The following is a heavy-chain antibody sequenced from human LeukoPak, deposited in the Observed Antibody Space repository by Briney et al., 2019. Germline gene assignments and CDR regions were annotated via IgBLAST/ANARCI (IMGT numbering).Heavy chain of an antibody. V-gene: IGHV3-23*01. Sequence: GGSLRLSCAASGFTFSSYAMSWVRQAPGKGLEWVSDISGSGGSTYYADSVKGRFTISRDNSKNTLYLQMNSLRAEDTAVYYCARDTAMVTYYYYYYGMDVWGQGTTVTVSS. CDR2: ISGSGGST. D-gene: IGHD5-18*01. CDR3: ARDTAMVTYYYYYYGMDV. CDR1: GFTFSSYA. J-gene: IGHJ6*02.